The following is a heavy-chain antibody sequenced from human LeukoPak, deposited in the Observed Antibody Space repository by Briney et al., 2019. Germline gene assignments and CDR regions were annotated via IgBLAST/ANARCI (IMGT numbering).Heavy chain of an antibody. V-gene: IGHV3-7*01. J-gene: IGHJ3*02. CDR1: GFTFSSYW. CDR2: IKQDGSEK. D-gene: IGHD2-2*01. Sequence: GGSLRLSCAASGFTFSSYWMSWVRQAPGKGLEWVANIKQDGSEKYYVDSVKGRFTISRDNAKNSLYLQMNSLRAEDTAVYYCARDSGYCSSTSCYLGAFDIWGQGTMVTVSS. CDR3: ARDSGYCSSTSCYLGAFDI.